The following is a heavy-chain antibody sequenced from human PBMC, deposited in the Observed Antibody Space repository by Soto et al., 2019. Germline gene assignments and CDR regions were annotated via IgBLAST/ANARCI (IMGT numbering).Heavy chain of an antibody. CDR3: ARGGGKEYSSSSYYYYGMDV. J-gene: IGHJ6*02. D-gene: IGHD6-6*01. Sequence: ASVKVSCKASGYTFTGYYMHWVRQAPGQGLEWMGWINPNSGGTNYAQKFQGRVTMTRDTSISTAYMELSRLRFDDTAVYYCARGGGKEYSSSSYYYYGMDVWGQGTTVTVSS. CDR1: GYTFTGYY. CDR2: INPNSGGT. V-gene: IGHV1-2*02.